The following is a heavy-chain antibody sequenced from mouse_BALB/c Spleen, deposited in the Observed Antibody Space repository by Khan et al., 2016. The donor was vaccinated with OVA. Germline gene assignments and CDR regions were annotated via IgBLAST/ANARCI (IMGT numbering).Heavy chain of an antibody. D-gene: IGHD1-2*01. CDR3: TRDENYYGYLAY. CDR2: ISYDGSN. Sequence: EVELVESGPGLVKPSQSLSLTCSVTGYSITSCYYWNWIRQSPGNKLEWMGYISYDGSNNYNPSLKNRISITRDTSENQFFLTLTSVTTEDTATYYSTRDENYYGYLAYWGQGTLVTVSA. CDR1: GYSITSCYY. V-gene: IGHV3-6*02. J-gene: IGHJ3*01.